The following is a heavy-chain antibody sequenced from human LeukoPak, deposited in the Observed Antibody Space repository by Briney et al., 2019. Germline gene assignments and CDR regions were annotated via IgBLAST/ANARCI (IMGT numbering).Heavy chain of an antibody. CDR3: TRTYYYGSGTVTDNWFDP. J-gene: IGHJ5*02. V-gene: IGHV1-2*02. CDR2: INPNSGGT. Sequence: ASVKVSCKASGYTFTGYYMHWVRQAPGQGLEWMGWINPNSGGTNYAQKFQGRVTMTRDTSISTAYMELSRLRSDDTAVYYCTRTYYYGSGTVTDNWFDPWGQGTLVTVSS. D-gene: IGHD3-10*01. CDR1: GYTFTGYY.